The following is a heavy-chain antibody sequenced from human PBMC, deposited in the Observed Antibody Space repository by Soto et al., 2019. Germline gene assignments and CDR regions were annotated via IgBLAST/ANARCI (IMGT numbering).Heavy chain of an antibody. CDR2: IKQDGSEK. D-gene: IGHD3-10*01. Sequence: EVQLVESGGGLVQPGGSLRLSCAASGFTFSSYWMSWVRQAPGKGLEWVANIKQDGSEKYYVDSVKGRFTISRDNAKNVLYLQMNSLRDEATAVYYCAWAGFRRVIGYSGRDVWGQGTTVTVSS. V-gene: IGHV3-7*04. CDR1: GFTFSSYW. J-gene: IGHJ6*02. CDR3: AWAGFRRVIGYSGRDV.